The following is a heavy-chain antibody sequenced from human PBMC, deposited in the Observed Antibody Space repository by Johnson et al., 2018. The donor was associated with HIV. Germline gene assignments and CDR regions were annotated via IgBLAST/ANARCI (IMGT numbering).Heavy chain of an antibody. D-gene: IGHD6-13*01. CDR2: IYGGGGGGST. V-gene: IGHV3-66*01. Sequence: VQLVESGGGLVKPGGSLRLSCAASGFTFSNAWMSWVRQAPGKGLEWVAVIYGGGGGGSTDYAASVKGRFTISRDNTKNTLYLQMNSLRAEDTVVYYCARGEYSSRWDDAFDIWGQGTMVTVSS. J-gene: IGHJ3*02. CDR3: ARGEYSSRWDDAFDI. CDR1: GFTFSNAW.